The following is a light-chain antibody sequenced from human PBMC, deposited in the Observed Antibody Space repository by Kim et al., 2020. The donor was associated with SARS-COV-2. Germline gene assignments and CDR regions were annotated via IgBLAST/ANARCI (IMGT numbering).Light chain of an antibody. J-gene: IGKJ5*01. Sequence: SPGERATLSCRASQTVVNNLAWYQQQPGQAPRLLIYAASTRANGIAARFSGSGSGTDFTLTITSLQSEDSAIYYCQQYNDWPSITFGRGTRREIK. CDR1: QTVVNN. CDR3: QQYNDWPSIT. V-gene: IGKV3-15*01. CDR2: AAS.